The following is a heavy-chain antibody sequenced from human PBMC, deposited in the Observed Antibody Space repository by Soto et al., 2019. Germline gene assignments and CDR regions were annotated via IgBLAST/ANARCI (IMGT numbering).Heavy chain of an antibody. CDR3: ARARDRGGGNRTPYPFDY. CDR1: GYTFTSYA. D-gene: IGHD2-15*01. V-gene: IGHV1-3*01. J-gene: IGHJ4*02. Sequence: ASVKVSCKASGYTFTSYAMHWVRQAPGQRLEWMGWINADNGNTKYSQKFQGRVTITRDTSASTAYMELSSLRSDDTAVYYCARARDRGGGNRTPYPFDYWGQGTLVTVSS. CDR2: INADNGNT.